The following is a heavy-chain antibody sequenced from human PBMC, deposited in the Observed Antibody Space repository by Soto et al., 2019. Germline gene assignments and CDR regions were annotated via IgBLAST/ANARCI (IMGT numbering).Heavy chain of an antibody. CDR3: ARAKQYYYDSSGEPFAFDI. Sequence: GGSLRLSCAASGFTFSSYSMNWVRQAPGKGLEWVSSISSSSSSYIYYADSVKGRFTISRDNAKNSLYLQMNSLRAEDTAVYYCARAKQYYYDSSGEPFAFDIWGQGTMVTVSS. CDR2: ISSSSSSYI. D-gene: IGHD3-22*01. V-gene: IGHV3-21*01. CDR1: GFTFSSYS. J-gene: IGHJ3*02.